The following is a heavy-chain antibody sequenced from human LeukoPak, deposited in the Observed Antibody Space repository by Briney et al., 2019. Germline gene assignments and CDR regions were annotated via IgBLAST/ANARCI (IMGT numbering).Heavy chain of an antibody. CDR3: AALGYCSGGSCYYFDY. CDR2: IYHSGST. D-gene: IGHD2-15*01. CDR1: GYSISSGYY. V-gene: IGHV4-38-2*02. Sequence: PSETLSLTCTVSGYSISSGYYWGWIRQPPGKGLEWIGSIYHSGSTYYNPSLKSRVTISVDTSKNQFSLKLSSVTAADTAVYYCAALGYCSGGSCYYFDYWGQGTLVTVSS. J-gene: IGHJ4*02.